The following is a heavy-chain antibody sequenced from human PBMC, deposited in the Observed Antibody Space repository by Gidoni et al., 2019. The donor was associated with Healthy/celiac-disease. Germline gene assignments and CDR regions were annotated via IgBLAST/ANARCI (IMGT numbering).Heavy chain of an antibody. CDR2: IYYSGST. Sequence: QLQLQESGPGLVKPSETLSLTCTVAGGSTSSSSYYWGWIRQPTGKGLEWIGSIYYSGSTYYTPSLMGRVTISVDTSKNQFSLKLSSVTAADTAVYYCAGRHSSSCPLGLCPDYWGQGTLVTVSS. CDR1: GGSTSSSSYY. J-gene: IGHJ4*02. CDR3: AGRHSSSCPLGLCPDY. D-gene: IGHD6-13*01. V-gene: IGHV4-39*01.